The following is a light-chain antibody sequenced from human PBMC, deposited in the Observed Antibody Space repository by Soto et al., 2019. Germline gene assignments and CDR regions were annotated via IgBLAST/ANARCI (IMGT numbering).Light chain of an antibody. CDR2: SNN. CDR3: AAWDDSLNGPV. CDR1: SSNIGSNT. Sequence: QSVLTQPPSASGTPGQRVTISCSGSSSNIGSNTVNWYQQLPGTAPKLLIYSNNQRPSGVPDRFSGSKSGTSASLAISGLQSGDEADYYCAAWDDSLNGPVFGGGTKVTVL. V-gene: IGLV1-44*01. J-gene: IGLJ2*01.